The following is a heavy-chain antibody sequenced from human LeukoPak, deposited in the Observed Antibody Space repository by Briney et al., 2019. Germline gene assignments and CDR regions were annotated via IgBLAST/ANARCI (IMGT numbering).Heavy chain of an antibody. CDR2: IYHSGST. Sequence: SETLSLTCAVYGGSFSGYYWSWIRQPPGKGLEWIGYIYHSGSTYYNPSLKSRVAISVDRSKNQFSLKLSSVTAADTAVYYCASRGYSGYAYYFDYWGQGTLVTVSS. V-gene: IGHV4-34*01. J-gene: IGHJ4*02. CDR1: GGSFSGYY. CDR3: ASRGYSGYAYYFDY. D-gene: IGHD5-12*01.